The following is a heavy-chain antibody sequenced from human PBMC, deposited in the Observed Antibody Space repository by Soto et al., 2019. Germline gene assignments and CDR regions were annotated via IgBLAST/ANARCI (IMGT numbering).Heavy chain of an antibody. J-gene: IGHJ4*02. Sequence: GASVKVSCKASGYTFTSYGISWVRQAPGQGLEWMGWISAYNGNTNYAQKLQGRVTMTTDTSTSTAYMELRSLRSDDTAVYYCARDGFGWCSGGSCYRYDYWGQGTLVTVSS. D-gene: IGHD2-15*01. CDR2: ISAYNGNT. CDR3: ARDGFGWCSGGSCYRYDY. V-gene: IGHV1-18*01. CDR1: GYTFTSYG.